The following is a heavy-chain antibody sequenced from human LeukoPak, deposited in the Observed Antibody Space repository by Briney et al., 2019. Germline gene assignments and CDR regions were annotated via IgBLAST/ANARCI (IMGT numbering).Heavy chain of an antibody. CDR1: GYIFDTYW. V-gene: IGHV5-51*01. CDR3: ALGRVDY. J-gene: IGHJ4*02. D-gene: IGHD5-12*01. Sequence: GESLKISCKGFGYIFDTYWIGWVRELPGKGQGWMGIIFPGDSDTSSRPSSHGQVTISAEKSSSAADLQWGSLKGSDTDMYYCALGRVDYWGQGTMVTVSS. CDR2: IFPGDSDT.